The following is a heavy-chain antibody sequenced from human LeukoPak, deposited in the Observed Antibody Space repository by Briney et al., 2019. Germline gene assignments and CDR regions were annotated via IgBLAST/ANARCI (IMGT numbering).Heavy chain of an antibody. Sequence: SETLSLTCTVSGGSISSYYWGWIRQPPGKGLEWIGSKYHSGSTFYNPSLKSRVTMSVDTSKNQFSLKLSSVTAADTAVYYCARVNYGDYYYMDVWGKGTTVTVSS. CDR2: KYHSGST. CDR3: ARVNYGDYYYMDV. CDR1: GGSISSYY. D-gene: IGHD4-17*01. J-gene: IGHJ6*03. V-gene: IGHV4-59*12.